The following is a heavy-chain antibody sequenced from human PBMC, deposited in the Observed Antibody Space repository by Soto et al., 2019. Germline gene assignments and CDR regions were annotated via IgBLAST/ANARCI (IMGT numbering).Heavy chain of an antibody. J-gene: IGHJ4*02. CDR1: GGSISSSNW. Sequence: PSETLSLTCAVSGGSISSSNWWSWVRQPPGKGLEWIGEIYHSGSTNYNPSLKSRVTISVDKSKNQFSLKLSSVTAADTAVYYCARGQNCSSTSCYGGFDYWGQGTLVTVS. D-gene: IGHD2-2*01. V-gene: IGHV4-4*02. CDR3: ARGQNCSSTSCYGGFDY. CDR2: IYHSGST.